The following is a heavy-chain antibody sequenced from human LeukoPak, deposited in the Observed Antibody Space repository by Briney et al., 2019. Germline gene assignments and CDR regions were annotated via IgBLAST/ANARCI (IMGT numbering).Heavy chain of an antibody. J-gene: IGHJ4*02. CDR1: GFTFSTYA. CDR2: IRYDGSNK. CDR3: AKDTLTMIRGVLDY. Sequence: GGSLRLSCAASGFTFSTYAMSWVRQAPGKGLEWVTFIRYDGSNKYYADSVKGRFTISRDNSKNTLYLQMNSLRAEDTAVYYCAKDTLTMIRGVLDYWGQGTLVTVSS. D-gene: IGHD3-10*01. V-gene: IGHV3-30*02.